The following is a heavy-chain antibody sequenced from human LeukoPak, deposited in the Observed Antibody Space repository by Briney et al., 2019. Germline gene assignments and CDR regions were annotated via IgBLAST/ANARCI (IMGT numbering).Heavy chain of an antibody. CDR1: GFTFSTYT. Sequence: GGSVRLACEASGFTFSTYTMNWARQAPGKGLEWVSSISTYGTYIYYTDSVNGRFTISRDNAKNSLFVQMSSLRAEDSAVYYCARESLNGDLDYWGRGSGVAVSS. V-gene: IGHV3-21*01. CDR3: ARESLNGDLDY. D-gene: IGHD4-17*01. CDR2: ISTYGTYI. J-gene: IGHJ4*02.